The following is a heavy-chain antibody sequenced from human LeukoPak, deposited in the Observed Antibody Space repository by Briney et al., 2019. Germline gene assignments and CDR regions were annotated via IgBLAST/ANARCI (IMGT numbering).Heavy chain of an antibody. CDR2: ISGSGGST. CDR1: GFTFSDYW. V-gene: IGHV3-23*01. Sequence: GGSLRLSCAVSGFTFSDYWMTWVRQAPGKGLEWVSAISGSGGSTHYADPVKGRFTISRDNSKKMLYLQMNGLRVEDTAMYYCAAHRGQFASGSYLQSWGQGTLVTVPS. D-gene: IGHD3-10*01. J-gene: IGHJ4*02. CDR3: AAHRGQFASGSYLQS.